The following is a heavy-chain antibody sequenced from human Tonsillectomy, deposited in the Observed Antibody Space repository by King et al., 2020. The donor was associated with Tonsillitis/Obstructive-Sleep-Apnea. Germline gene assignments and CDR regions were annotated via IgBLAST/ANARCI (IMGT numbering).Heavy chain of an antibody. Sequence: VQLVESGGGVVQPGRSLRLSCAASGFTFSDYSMYWVRQAPGKGLEWVAVIWYDGSNKYSADPVKGRFTISRDNSKNTLYLQMNNLRADDTAVYYCARDQALGYCSSTSCSQIDYWGQGTLVTVSS. CDR3: ARDQALGYCSSTSCSQIDY. CDR2: IWYDGSNK. D-gene: IGHD2-2*01. J-gene: IGHJ4*02. CDR1: GFTFSDYS. V-gene: IGHV3-33*01.